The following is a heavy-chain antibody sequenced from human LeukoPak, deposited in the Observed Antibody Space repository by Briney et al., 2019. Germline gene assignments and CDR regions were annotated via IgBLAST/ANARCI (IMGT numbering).Heavy chain of an antibody. Sequence: PGGSLRLSCAASGFIFSSYGIHWVRQAPGKGLEWVAFIRYDGSNKYYADSVKGRFTISRDNSKNTMFLQMNSLRAEDTAVYYCAKDFAKYCSGGCDFQDWGQGTLVTVSS. D-gene: IGHD2-15*01. J-gene: IGHJ1*01. CDR3: AKDFAKYCSGGCDFQD. CDR1: GFIFSSYG. V-gene: IGHV3-30*02. CDR2: IRYDGSNK.